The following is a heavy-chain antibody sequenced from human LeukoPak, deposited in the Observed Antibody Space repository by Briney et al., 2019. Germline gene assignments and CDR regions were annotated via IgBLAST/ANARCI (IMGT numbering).Heavy chain of an antibody. Sequence: GGSLRLSCAASGFTFSSYNMNWVRQAPGKGLEWVSSISSSSSYIYYADSVKGRFTISRDNAKNSLYLQMNSLRAEDTAVYYCARVKPDCSSTSCYLNWFDPWGQGTLVTVSS. CDR3: ARVKPDCSSTSCYLNWFDP. CDR1: GFTFSSYN. V-gene: IGHV3-21*01. CDR2: ISSSSSYI. D-gene: IGHD2-2*01. J-gene: IGHJ5*02.